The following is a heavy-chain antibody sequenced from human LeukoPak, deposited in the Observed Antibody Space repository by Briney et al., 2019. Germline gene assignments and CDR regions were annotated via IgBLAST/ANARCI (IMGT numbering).Heavy chain of an antibody. D-gene: IGHD3-10*01. J-gene: IGHJ4*02. CDR1: GFTFTSYA. Sequence: GGSLRLSCVASGFTFTSYAMSWVRQAPGKGLEWVSAISGSGGSTYYADSVKGRFTISRDNSKNTLYPQMNSLRAEDTAVYYCAKDPLWFGESEFDYWGQGTLVTVSS. CDR3: AKDPLWFGESEFDY. CDR2: ISGSGGST. V-gene: IGHV3-23*01.